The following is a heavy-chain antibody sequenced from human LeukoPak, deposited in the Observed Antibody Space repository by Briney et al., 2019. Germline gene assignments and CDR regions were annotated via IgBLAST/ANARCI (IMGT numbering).Heavy chain of an antibody. J-gene: IGHJ3*02. Sequence: GSLRLSCAASGFTFSSYGMHWVRQAPGKGLEWVAFIRYDGSNKYYADSVKGRFTISRDNSKNTLYLQMNSLRAEDTAVYYCAKDFLGYDILTGYSGGSWLAFDIWGQGTMVTVSS. D-gene: IGHD3-9*01. CDR2: IRYDGSNK. CDR1: GFTFSSYG. V-gene: IGHV3-30*02. CDR3: AKDFLGYDILTGYSGGSWLAFDI.